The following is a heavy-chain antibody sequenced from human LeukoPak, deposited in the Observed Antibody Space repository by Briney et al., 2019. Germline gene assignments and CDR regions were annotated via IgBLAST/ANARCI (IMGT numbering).Heavy chain of an antibody. CDR1: GYTFTAYY. Sequence: ASVKVSCKASGYTFTAYYMHWVRQAPGQGLEWMGWINPSSSDTNYAQNFQGRVTITADKSTNTAYMELSSLRSEDTAVYYCAREGAHYYDSSGPNWFDPWGQGTLVTVSS. J-gene: IGHJ5*02. V-gene: IGHV1-2*02. CDR2: INPSSSDT. CDR3: AREGAHYYDSSGPNWFDP. D-gene: IGHD3-22*01.